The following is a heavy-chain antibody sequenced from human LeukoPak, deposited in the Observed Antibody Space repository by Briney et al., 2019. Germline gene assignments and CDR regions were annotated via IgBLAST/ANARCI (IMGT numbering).Heavy chain of an antibody. CDR1: GGSISSSNW. CDR2: IYHSGST. D-gene: IGHD6-13*01. Sequence: SETLSPTCAVSGGSISSSNWWSWVRQPPGKGLEWIGEIYHSGSTNYNPSLKSRVTISVDKSKNQFSLKLSSVTAADTAVYYCASQLGIAAAGNYFDYWGQGTLVTVSS. CDR3: ASQLGIAAAGNYFDY. V-gene: IGHV4-4*02. J-gene: IGHJ4*02.